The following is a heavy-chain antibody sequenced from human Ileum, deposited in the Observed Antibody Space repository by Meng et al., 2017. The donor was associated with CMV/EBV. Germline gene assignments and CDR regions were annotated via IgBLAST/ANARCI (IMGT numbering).Heavy chain of an antibody. CDR2: ITGSGGTT. J-gene: IGHJ4*02. CDR3: AKGAGPYSSSPFFDY. V-gene: IGHV3-23*01. CDR1: GFTFTGHA. D-gene: IGHD6-6*01. Sequence: GGSLRLSCEASGFTFTGHAMNWVRQAPGKGLEWVSSITGSGGTTYYAESVKGRFTISRGNSKNTLHLQMISLRAEDTAVYYCAKGAGPYSSSPFFDYWGQGTLVTVSS.